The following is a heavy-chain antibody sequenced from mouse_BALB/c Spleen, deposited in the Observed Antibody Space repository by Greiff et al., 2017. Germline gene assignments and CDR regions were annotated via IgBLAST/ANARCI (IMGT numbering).Heavy chain of an antibody. CDR3: ARGGNYGAMDY. CDR2: ISSGGSYT. V-gene: IGHV5-9-4*01. Sequence: EVKVVESGGGLVKPGGSLKLSCAASGFTFSSYAMSWVRQSPEKRLEWVAEISSGGSYTYYPDTVTGRFTISRDNAKNTLYLEMSSLRSEDTAMYYCARGGNYGAMDYWGQGTSVTVSS. D-gene: IGHD2-1*01. CDR1: GFTFSSYA. J-gene: IGHJ4*01.